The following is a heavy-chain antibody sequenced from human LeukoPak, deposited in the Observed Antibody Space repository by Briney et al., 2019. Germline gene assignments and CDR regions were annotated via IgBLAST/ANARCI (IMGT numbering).Heavy chain of an antibody. Sequence: SETLSLTCTVSGYSISSGYYWGWIRQPPGKGLEWIGSIYKTGSTYYNPSLQGRVTISRDTSKNQFSLKLSSVTAADTAVYYCARDLRYFSLWGQGTLVTVSS. CDR3: ARDLRYFSL. D-gene: IGHD3-9*01. V-gene: IGHV4-38-2*02. CDR1: GYSISSGYY. J-gene: IGHJ1*01. CDR2: IYKTGST.